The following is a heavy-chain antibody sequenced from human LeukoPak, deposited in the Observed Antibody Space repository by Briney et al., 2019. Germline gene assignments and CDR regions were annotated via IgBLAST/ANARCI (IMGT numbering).Heavy chain of an antibody. CDR2: IYSGGST. V-gene: IGHV3-53*01. CDR1: GFTVSSNF. CDR3: TRGGGGSFPHY. D-gene: IGHD2-21*01. J-gene: IGHJ4*02. Sequence: GGSLRLSCAASGFTVSSNFLSWVRQPRAKGLEWVSDIYSGGSTYYADSVKGRFTISRDNSKNTLYLQMNSLRAEDTAVYYCTRGGGGSFPHYWGQGTLVTVSS.